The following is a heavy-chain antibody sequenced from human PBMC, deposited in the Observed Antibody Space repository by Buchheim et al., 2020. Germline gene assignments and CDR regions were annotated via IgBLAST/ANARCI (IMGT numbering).Heavy chain of an antibody. CDR1: GFTFGIYW. CDR3: AMSTDYYSD. J-gene: IGHJ4*02. V-gene: IGHV3-74*01. D-gene: IGHD2-21*02. Sequence: EVQLVESGGGLVQPGGSLRLSCAASGFTFGIYWMHWVRQTPGKGLVWASRINGDGRNTDYADSVKGRFTISRDNAETTLYLQMNSLRAEDTAVYYCAMSTDYYSDWGQGT. CDR2: INGDGRNT.